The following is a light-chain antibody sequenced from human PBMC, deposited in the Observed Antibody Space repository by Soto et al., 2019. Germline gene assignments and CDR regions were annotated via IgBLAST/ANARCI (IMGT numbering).Light chain of an antibody. V-gene: IGKV3-15*01. CDR2: GAS. CDR3: QPYNVWPIT. CDR1: QSVSNK. J-gene: IGKJ5*01. Sequence: IVMTQSPATLSVSPGERATLSCRASQSVSNKLAWYQQKPGQAPRLLIYGASTRATGIPARFSGSGSGTEFTLTISSLQSEDFAVYCCQPYNVWPITFGPGTRLEIK.